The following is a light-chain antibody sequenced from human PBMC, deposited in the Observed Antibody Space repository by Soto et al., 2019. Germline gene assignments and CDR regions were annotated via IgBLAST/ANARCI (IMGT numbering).Light chain of an antibody. J-gene: IGKJ3*01. Sequence: EIVLTQSPATLSFSPGERATLSFRASQSVSNYLAWYQQKPGQAPRLLIYDASNRATGIPARFSGSGSGTDFTLTINSLEPEDFAVYYCQQRNDWPTFGPGTKVDIK. CDR1: QSVSNY. CDR3: QQRNDWPT. V-gene: IGKV3-11*01. CDR2: DAS.